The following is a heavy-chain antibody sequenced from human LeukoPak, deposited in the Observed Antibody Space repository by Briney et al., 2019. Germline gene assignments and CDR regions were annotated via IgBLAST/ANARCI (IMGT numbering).Heavy chain of an antibody. D-gene: IGHD3-3*01. V-gene: IGHV1-2*02. CDR3: ARGPSFDFGVVIIYYFDY. J-gene: IGHJ4*02. CDR2: INPNSGGT. CDR1: GYTFTGYY. Sequence: GASVKVPCKASGYTFTGYYMHWVRQAPGQGLEWMGWINPNSGGTNYAQKFQGRVTMTRDMSISTAYMELSRLRSDDTAVYYCARGPSFDFGVVIIYYFDYWGQGTLVTVSS.